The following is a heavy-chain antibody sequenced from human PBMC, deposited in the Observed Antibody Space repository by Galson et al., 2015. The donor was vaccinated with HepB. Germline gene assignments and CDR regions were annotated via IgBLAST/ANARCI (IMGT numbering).Heavy chain of an antibody. CDR2: IDWDDDK. V-gene: IGHV2-70*11. CDR3: ARGPTVTTWRYYFDY. J-gene: IGHJ4*02. D-gene: IGHD4-17*01. Sequence: PALVKPTQTLTLTCTFSGFSLSTSGMCVSWIRQPPGKALEWLARIDWDDDKYYSTSLKTRLTISKDTSKNQVVLTMTNMDPVVTATYYCARGPTVTTWRYYFDYWGQGTLVTVSS. CDR1: GFSLSTSGMC.